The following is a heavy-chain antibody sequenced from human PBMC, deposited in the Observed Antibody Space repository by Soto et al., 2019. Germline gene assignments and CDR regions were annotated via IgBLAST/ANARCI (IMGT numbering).Heavy chain of an antibody. V-gene: IGHV3-33*01. J-gene: IGHJ4*02. CDR1: GFNFISYG. CDR3: ARDQTDSGGYSDS. Sequence: QPGGSLRPSCEASGFNFISYGIHWVRQAPGKGLEWVAIIWNDGSNEYYADSVKGRFTISRDNSKNTVYLQVSKLRAEDTAVYFCARDQTDSGGYSDSWGQGTLVTVSS. CDR2: IWNDGSNE. D-gene: IGHD3-22*01.